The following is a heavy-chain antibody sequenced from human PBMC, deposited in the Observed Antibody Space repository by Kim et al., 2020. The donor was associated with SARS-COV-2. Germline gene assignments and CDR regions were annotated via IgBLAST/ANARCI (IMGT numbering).Heavy chain of an antibody. CDR1: GDSITNYY. CDR2: IYSSGST. D-gene: IGHD1-1*01. CDR3: AGGVSGSVEAY. J-gene: IGHJ4*02. Sequence: SETLSLTCTVSGDSITNYYWSWIRQAAGKGLEWIGRIYSSGSTIYNSSLKSRVTMSIDSSKNQVSLKLTSVTAAYTAFYYCAGGVSGSVEAYWGQGTLVT. V-gene: IGHV4-4*07.